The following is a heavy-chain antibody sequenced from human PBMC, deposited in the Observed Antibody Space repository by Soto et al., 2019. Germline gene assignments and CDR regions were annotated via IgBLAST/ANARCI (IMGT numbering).Heavy chain of an antibody. V-gene: IGHV3-73*01. Sequence: EVQLVESGGGLVQPGGSLKLSCVASGFTFSGSAMHWVRQASGKGLEWVGRIRSKANSYATAYAASVKGRFTISRDDSKITAYLQMNSQKTEDTAVYYGTRQGGGTYYYYGMDVWGQGTTVTVSS. CDR2: IRSKANSYAT. J-gene: IGHJ6*02. CDR1: GFTFSGSA. CDR3: TRQGGGTYYYYGMDV. D-gene: IGHD3-16*01.